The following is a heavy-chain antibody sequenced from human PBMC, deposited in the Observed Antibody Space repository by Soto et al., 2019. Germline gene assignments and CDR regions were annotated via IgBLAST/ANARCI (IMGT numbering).Heavy chain of an antibody. CDR2: INHRGGA. V-gene: IGHV4-34*01. D-gene: IGHD3-3*01. Sequence: SETLSLTCAAHNGSFTDYFWTWIRQSPGKGLEWIGEINHRGGATYNPSLRSRVTISIDTSKNHFSLSLRSLTAADTAVYYCVARGRTYDFLSCPHPFAPWGHRSLFTVSS. CDR1: NGSFTDYF. J-gene: IGHJ5*02. CDR3: VARGRTYDFLSCPHPFAP.